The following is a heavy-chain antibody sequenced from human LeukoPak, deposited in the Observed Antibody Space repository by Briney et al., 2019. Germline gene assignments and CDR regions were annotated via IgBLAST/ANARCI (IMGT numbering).Heavy chain of an antibody. CDR1: GYTFSTYY. J-gene: IGHJ3*02. Sequence: ASVKVSCKASGYTFSTYYIHWVRQAPGQGLKWMGWINPKSGGTNYAQKFQGRVTMTRDTSISTAYMELSRLRSDDTAVYYCARGGDYYDSSGYYDDAFDIWGQGTMITVSS. D-gene: IGHD3-22*01. V-gene: IGHV1-2*02. CDR2: INPKSGGT. CDR3: ARGGDYYDSSGYYDDAFDI.